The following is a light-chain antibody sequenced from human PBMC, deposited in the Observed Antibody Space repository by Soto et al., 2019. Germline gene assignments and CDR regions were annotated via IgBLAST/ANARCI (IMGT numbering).Light chain of an antibody. J-gene: IGKJ1*01. Sequence: EIVLTQSPGTLSLSPGDRATLSCRASQSVSSSYLAWYQQTPGQAPRLLVYDTSYRATGVPDRFSGSGSGTDVTLTISRLEPEESAVYYCQQYDSSPWTFGQGTKVDIK. V-gene: IGKV3-20*01. CDR3: QQYDSSPWT. CDR2: DTS. CDR1: QSVSSSY.